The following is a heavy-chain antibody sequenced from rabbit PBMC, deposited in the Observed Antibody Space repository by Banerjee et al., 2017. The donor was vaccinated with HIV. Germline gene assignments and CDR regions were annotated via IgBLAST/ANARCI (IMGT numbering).Heavy chain of an antibody. V-gene: IGHV1S45*01. J-gene: IGHJ4*01. CDR1: GFDFSSYYM. CDR2: IYGGSGST. CDR3: ARMDYIHGYGGYSAAFNL. Sequence: QEQLKETGGGLVQPGGSLTLTCTASGFDFSSYYMSWVRQAPGKGLEWIGIIYGGSGSTDYASWVNGRFTISKTSSTTVTLQMTSLTVADTATYFCARMDYIHGYGGYSAAFNLWGPGTLVTVS. D-gene: IGHD7-1*01.